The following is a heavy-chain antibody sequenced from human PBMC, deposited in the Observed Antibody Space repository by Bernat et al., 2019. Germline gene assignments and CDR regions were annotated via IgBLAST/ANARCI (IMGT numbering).Heavy chain of an antibody. D-gene: IGHD2-15*01. CDR1: GFSFSSYG. CDR3: ARSLVPGDNCSGGTCYHGHYYFMDV. CDR2: IWYDGTNK. V-gene: IGHV3-33*01. J-gene: IGHJ6*03. Sequence: QVQLVESGGGVVQPGRSLRLSCAASGFSFSSYGMDWVRQAPGKGLEWVAVIWYDGTNKYYTDSVKGRFTISRDNSRNTPYLQMNSLSAEDTAIYYCARSLVPGDNCSGGTCYHGHYYFMDVWGKGTTVTVSS.